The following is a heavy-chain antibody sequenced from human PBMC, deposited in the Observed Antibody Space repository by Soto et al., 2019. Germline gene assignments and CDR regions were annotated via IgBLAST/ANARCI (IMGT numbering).Heavy chain of an antibody. CDR1: GYTFTSYG. V-gene: IGHV1-2*04. D-gene: IGHD6-13*01. J-gene: IGHJ4*02. CDR2: INPNSGVA. CDR3: AKDDAGHPDF. Sequence: GASVKVSCKASGYTFTSYGISWVRQAPGQGLEWIGWINPNSGVANYAQKFHDWVTITRDASITTAYMELSGLKSDDTAVYFCAKDDAGHPDFWGQGTLVTVSS.